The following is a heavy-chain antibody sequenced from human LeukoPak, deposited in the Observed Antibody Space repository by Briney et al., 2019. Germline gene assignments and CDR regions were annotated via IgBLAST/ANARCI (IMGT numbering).Heavy chain of an antibody. CDR1: GYTFTSYY. D-gene: IGHD4-17*01. J-gene: IGHJ3*02. CDR2: INPSGGST. V-gene: IGHV1-46*01. Sequence: ASVKLSCKASGYTFTSYYMHWVRQPPGQGLEWMGIINPSGGSTGYAQKFQGRVSMTRDTSKSTVYMELSSLRSEDTAVYYCARGNEYGDYYAFDIWGQGTMVTVSS. CDR3: ARGNEYGDYYAFDI.